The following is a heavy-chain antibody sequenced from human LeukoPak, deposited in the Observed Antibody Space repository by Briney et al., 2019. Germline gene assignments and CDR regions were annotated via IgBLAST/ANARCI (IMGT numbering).Heavy chain of an antibody. D-gene: IGHD3-3*01. Sequence: XXASXXTFTSYYMHXVRQAPGQGLEWXGIINPSGGSRSYAQKFQGRVTMTRDTSTRTVYMELRRLRSEDTAVYYCARAAYYDFWSGYLAAPYYYYMDVWGKGTTVTVSS. V-gene: IGHV1-46*03. CDR1: XXTFTSYY. J-gene: IGHJ6*03. CDR2: INPSGGSR. CDR3: ARAAYYDFWSGYLAAPYYYYMDV.